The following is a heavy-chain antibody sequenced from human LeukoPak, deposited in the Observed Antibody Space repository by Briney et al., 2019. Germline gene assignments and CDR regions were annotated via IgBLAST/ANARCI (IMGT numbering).Heavy chain of an antibody. D-gene: IGHD5-18*01. CDR2: IKQDGSEK. CDR3: AKDPDTAKVR. V-gene: IGHV3-7*03. J-gene: IGHJ4*02. CDR1: GFTFSSYW. Sequence: GGSLRLSCAASGFTFSSYWMSWVRQAPGKGLEWVANIKQDGSEKYYVDSVKGRFTISRDNSKNTLYLQMNSLRAEDTAVYYCAKDPDTAKVRGGQGTLVTVSS.